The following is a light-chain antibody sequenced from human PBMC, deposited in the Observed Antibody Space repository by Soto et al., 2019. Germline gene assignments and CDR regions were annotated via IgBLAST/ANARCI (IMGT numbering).Light chain of an antibody. V-gene: IGLV1-47*01. Sequence: QSVLTQPPSASGTPGQRVTISCSGGSSNIGSNSVYWYQQFPGTAPKLLIYRNNRRPSGVPDRFSGSKSGTSASLAISGLRSEDEADYYCATWDDSLSVIYGFGDGTKVTVL. CDR2: RNN. CDR1: SSNIGSNS. J-gene: IGLJ1*01. CDR3: ATWDDSLSVIYG.